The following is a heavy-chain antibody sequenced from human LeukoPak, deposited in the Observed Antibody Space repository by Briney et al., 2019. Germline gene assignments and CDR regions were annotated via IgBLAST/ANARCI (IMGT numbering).Heavy chain of an antibody. D-gene: IGHD3-9*01. CDR2: ISAYNGNT. CDR3: ARDRGHYDILTGSY. CDR1: GYTFTSYG. V-gene: IGHV1-18*01. Sequence: ASVKVSCKASGYTFTSYGISWVRQAPGQGLEWMGWISAYNGNTNYAQKLQGRVTMTTDTSTSTAYMELRSLRSDDTAVYYCARDRGHYDILTGSYWGQGTLVTVSS. J-gene: IGHJ4*02.